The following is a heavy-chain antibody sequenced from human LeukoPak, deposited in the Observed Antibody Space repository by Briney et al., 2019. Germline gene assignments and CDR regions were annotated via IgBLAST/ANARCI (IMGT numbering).Heavy chain of an antibody. Sequence: GGSLRLSCVVSGFTFSSYWMSWVRQAPGKGLEWVANIKQDGTEKYYVDSVKGRFTISRDNAKKSLYLQMNSLRAEDTAVYYCARPGTGYSGYGMDVWGQGTTVTVSS. CDR2: IKQDGTEK. CDR1: GFTFSSYW. V-gene: IGHV3-7*03. D-gene: IGHD5-12*01. J-gene: IGHJ6*02. CDR3: ARPGTGYSGYGMDV.